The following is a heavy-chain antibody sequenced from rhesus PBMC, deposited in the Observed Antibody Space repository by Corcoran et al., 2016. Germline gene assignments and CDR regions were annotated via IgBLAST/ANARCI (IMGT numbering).Heavy chain of an antibody. CDR1: GGNFGAYG. V-gene: IGHV3-115*02. J-gene: IGHJ4*01. Sequence: EVQLAESGGGLVQPGGSLILSWEASGGNFGAYGMHWVRQAPGKGLESVSVFGGDSSYTHYADSVKGRFTVSRDNAKNSLSLQMNSLRAEDTAVYYCARSWDYWGQGVLVTVSS. CDR3: ARSWDY. CDR2: FGGDSSYT.